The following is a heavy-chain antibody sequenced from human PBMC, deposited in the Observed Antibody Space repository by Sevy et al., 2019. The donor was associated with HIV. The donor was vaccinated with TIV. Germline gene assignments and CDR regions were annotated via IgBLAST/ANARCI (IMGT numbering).Heavy chain of an antibody. Sequence: SGPTLVKPTQTLTLTCTFSGFSLSTSGVGVGWIRQPPGKALEWLALIYWNDDKRYSPSLKSRLTITKDTSKNQVVLTMTNMDPVDTATYYCAAGGFKEMATINAYFDYWGQGTLVTVSS. D-gene: IGHD5-12*01. CDR2: IYWNDDK. V-gene: IGHV2-5*01. CDR1: GFSLSTSGVG. CDR3: AAGGFKEMATINAYFDY. J-gene: IGHJ4*02.